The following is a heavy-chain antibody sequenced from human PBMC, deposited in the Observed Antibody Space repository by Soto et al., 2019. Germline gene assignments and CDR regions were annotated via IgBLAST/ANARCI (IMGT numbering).Heavy chain of an antibody. CDR2: IIPIFGTA. D-gene: IGHD6-19*01. CDR3: ARATTKYEAGGPNSNLDY. Sequence: GASVKVSCKASGGTFSSYAISWVRQAPGQGLEWMGGIIPIFGTANYAQKFQGRVTITADESTSTAYMELSSLRSEDTAVYYCARATTKYEAGGPNSNLDYWGQGTLVTVSS. CDR1: GGTFSSYA. V-gene: IGHV1-69*13. J-gene: IGHJ4*02.